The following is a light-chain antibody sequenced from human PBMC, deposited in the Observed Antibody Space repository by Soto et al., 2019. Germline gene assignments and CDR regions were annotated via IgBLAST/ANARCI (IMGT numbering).Light chain of an antibody. CDR1: RGHSTYI. CDR3: ETWDSNTRV. CDR2: LEGSGSF. J-gene: IGLJ3*02. Sequence: QPVLTQSSSASASLGSSVKLTCTLSRGHSTYIIAWHQQQPGKAPRYLMNLEGSGSFNKGSGVPDRLSGSSSGADRYLTISNLQFEDEADYYCETWDSNTRVFGGGTQLTVL. V-gene: IGLV4-60*02.